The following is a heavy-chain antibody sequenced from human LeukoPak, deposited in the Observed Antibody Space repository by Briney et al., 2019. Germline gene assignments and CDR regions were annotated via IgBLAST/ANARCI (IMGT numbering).Heavy chain of an antibody. CDR3: ARWAFNYDSSGFFDY. J-gene: IGHJ4*02. CDR1: GGSISSYY. D-gene: IGHD3-22*01. V-gene: IGHV4-59*01. Sequence: SETLSLTCTVSGGSISSYYWSWLRQPPGKGLEWIGYIYYSGSTNYNPSLKSRVTISVDTSKNQFSLKLSSVTAADTAVYYCARWAFNYDSSGFFDYWGQGTLVTVSS. CDR2: IYYSGST.